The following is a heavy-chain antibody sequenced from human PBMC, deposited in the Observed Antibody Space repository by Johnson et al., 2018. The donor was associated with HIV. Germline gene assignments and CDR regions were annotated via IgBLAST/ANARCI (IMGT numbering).Heavy chain of an antibody. CDR3: ARGIAAAAMTLHAFDI. J-gene: IGHJ3*02. CDR1: GFTFSDYY. Sequence: QVQLVESGGGLVKPGGSLRLSCAASGFTFSDYYMSWIRQAPGKGLEWVSYITSSGSTIYYADSVKGRFNISRDNAKKSLYLQMNSLRAEDTAVYYCARGIAAAAMTLHAFDIWGQGAVVTVPS. D-gene: IGHD6-13*01. CDR2: ITSSGSTI. V-gene: IGHV3-11*04.